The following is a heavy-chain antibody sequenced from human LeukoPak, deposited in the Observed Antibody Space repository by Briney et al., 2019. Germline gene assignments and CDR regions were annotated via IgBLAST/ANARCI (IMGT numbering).Heavy chain of an antibody. CDR1: GFTFSSYS. D-gene: IGHD6-13*01. J-gene: IGHJ4*02. V-gene: IGHV3-21*01. CDR3: ARDRAAAARQPVDY. Sequence: GGSLRLSWAASGFTFSSYSMNWVRQAPGKGLEWVSSISSTSTYIYYADSLKGRFTISRDNAKNSLYLQMNSLRAEDTAVYYCARDRAAAARQPVDYWGQGTLVTVSS. CDR2: ISSTSTYI.